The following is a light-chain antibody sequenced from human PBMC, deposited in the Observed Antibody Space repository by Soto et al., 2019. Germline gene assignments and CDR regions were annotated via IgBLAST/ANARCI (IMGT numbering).Light chain of an antibody. J-gene: IGLJ2*01. Sequence: QSVLTQPASVSGSPGQSITISCTGTSSDVGSYNLVSWYQQHPGRAPKLMIYEGSKRPSGVSNRFSGSKSGHTASLTISGLQAEDEADYYCCSYAGSSTLVFGGGTQLTVL. CDR2: EGS. CDR3: CSYAGSSTLV. CDR1: SSDVGSYNL. V-gene: IGLV2-23*01.